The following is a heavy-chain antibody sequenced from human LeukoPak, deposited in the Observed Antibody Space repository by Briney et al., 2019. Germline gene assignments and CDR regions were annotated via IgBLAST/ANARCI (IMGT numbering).Heavy chain of an antibody. CDR1: GFTISSNY. CDR3: ARDDSSGYHYRFDY. CDR2: IYSGGST. J-gene: IGHJ4*02. Sequence: GXXLRLSCAASGFTISSNYMSWVRQAPGKGLEWVSVIYSGGSTYYSDSVKGRFTISRDKSKNTLYLQMNSLRAEDTAVYYCARDDSSGYHYRFDYRGQGTLVTVSS. D-gene: IGHD3-22*01. V-gene: IGHV3-66*02.